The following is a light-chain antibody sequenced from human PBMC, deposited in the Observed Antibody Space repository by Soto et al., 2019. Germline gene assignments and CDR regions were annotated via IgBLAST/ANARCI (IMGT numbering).Light chain of an antibody. Sequence: QSVLTQPASVSGSPGQSITISCTGTSSDVGGYNYVSWYQQHPGKAPKLMIYDVSNRPSGVSNRFSGSKSGNTASLTISGLQAEDEADYYCSSYTSSSSSYVFGNGTKDPDL. CDR1: SSDVGGYNY. CDR2: DVS. CDR3: SSYTSSSSSYV. J-gene: IGLJ1*01. V-gene: IGLV2-14*01.